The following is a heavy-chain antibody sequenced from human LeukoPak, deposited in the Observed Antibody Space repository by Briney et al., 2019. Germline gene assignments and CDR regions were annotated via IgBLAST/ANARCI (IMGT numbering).Heavy chain of an antibody. D-gene: IGHD1-26*01. V-gene: IGHV3-23*01. J-gene: IGHJ4*02. CDR1: GFTFTSYS. CDR2: ISGGGGST. Sequence: PGGSLRLSCAASGFTFTSYSMNWVRQAPGKGLEWVSTISGGGGSTYYADSVKGRFTISRDNSKNTLYLQVNSLRAEDTAVYYCARAAYSGSYHSDYWGQGTLVTVSS. CDR3: ARAAYSGSYHSDY.